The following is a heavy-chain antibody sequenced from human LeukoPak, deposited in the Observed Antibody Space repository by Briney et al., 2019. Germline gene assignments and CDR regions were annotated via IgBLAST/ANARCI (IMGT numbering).Heavy chain of an antibody. CDR1: GGSISSYY. V-gene: IGHV3-21*01. CDR2: ISGLSSYI. CDR3: ARSLQLDN. D-gene: IGHD1-1*01. Sequence: PSETLSLTCTVSGGSISSYYWSWIRQPPGKGLEWVSSISGLSSYIYYADSVKGRFTISRDNAKNSLYLQLNSLRAEDTALYCCARSLQLDNWGQGTLVTVSS. J-gene: IGHJ4*02.